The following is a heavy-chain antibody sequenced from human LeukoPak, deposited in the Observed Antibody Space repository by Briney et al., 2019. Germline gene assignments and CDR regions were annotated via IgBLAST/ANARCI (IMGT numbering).Heavy chain of an antibody. CDR3: ARTRRIAAAGDYDY. J-gene: IGHJ4*02. CDR2: ISSSGSTI. D-gene: IGHD6-13*01. Sequence: PGGSLRLSCAASGFTFSSYEMNWVRQAPGKGVEWVSYISSSGSTIYYADCVKGRFTISRDNAKNSLDLQMNSLRAEDTAVYYCARTRRIAAAGDYDYWGQGTLVTVPS. CDR1: GFTFSSYE. V-gene: IGHV3-48*03.